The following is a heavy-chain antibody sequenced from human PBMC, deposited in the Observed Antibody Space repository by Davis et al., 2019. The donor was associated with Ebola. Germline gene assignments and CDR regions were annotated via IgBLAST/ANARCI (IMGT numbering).Heavy chain of an antibody. D-gene: IGHD2-8*01. V-gene: IGHV3-23*01. J-gene: IGHJ4*02. CDR3: AKSIVLMVYAIDG. CDR1: GFTFSSYA. Sequence: GESLKISCAASGFTFSSYAMSWVRQAPGKGLEWVSAISGSGGSTYYADSVKGRFTISRDNSKNTLYLQMNSLRAEDTAVYYCAKSIVLMVYAIDGWGQGTLVTVSS. CDR2: ISGSGGST.